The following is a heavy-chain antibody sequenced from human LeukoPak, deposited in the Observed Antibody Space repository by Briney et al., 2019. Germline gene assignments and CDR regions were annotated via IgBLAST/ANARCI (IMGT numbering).Heavy chain of an antibody. CDR3: ARQREMATIYD. CDR2: INPNSGGT. CDR1: GYTFTGYY. D-gene: IGHD5-24*01. Sequence: ASVKVSCKASGYTFTGYYMHWVRQAPGQGLEWMGWINPNSGGTNYAQKFQGRVTMTRDTSISTAYLQWSSLKASDTAMYYCARQREMATIYDWGQGTQVTVSS. J-gene: IGHJ4*02. V-gene: IGHV1-2*02.